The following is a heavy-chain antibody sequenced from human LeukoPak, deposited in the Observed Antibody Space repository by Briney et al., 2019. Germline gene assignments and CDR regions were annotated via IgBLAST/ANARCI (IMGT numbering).Heavy chain of an antibody. Sequence: PGGSLRRACAVSGFTFSTYAMRWVGQAPGKGLELVSAVRGSGSDKYYADSVKGRFTISRDNSKNTLYLQMNSLRAGETAIYYCAKTSRGNSAYDSPFDYRGQGTLVTVSS. CDR3: AKTSRGNSAYDSPFDY. D-gene: IGHD5-12*01. J-gene: IGHJ4*02. CDR2: VRGSGSDK. CDR1: GFTFSTYA. V-gene: IGHV3-23*01.